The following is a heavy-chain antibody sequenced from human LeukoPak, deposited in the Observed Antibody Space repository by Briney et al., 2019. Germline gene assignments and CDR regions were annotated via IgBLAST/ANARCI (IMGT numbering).Heavy chain of an antibody. V-gene: IGHV3-23*01. J-gene: IGHJ6*02. CDR2: ISGSGGST. D-gene: IGHD2-2*01. CDR1: GITFSSYA. CDR3: AKWGIAVVPAASV. Sequence: PGGSLRLSCAASGITFSSYAMSWVRQAPGKGLEWVSGISGSGGSTYYADSVKGRFTISRDNSKNTLYLQMNSLRAEDTAVYYCAKWGIAVVPAASVWGQGTTVTVSS.